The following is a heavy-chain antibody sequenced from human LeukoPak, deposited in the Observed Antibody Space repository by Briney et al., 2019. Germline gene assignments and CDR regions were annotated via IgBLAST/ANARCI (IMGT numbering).Heavy chain of an antibody. D-gene: IGHD4-17*01. CDR2: FHPEDGET. CDR3: ATGGDYVPFDY. Sequence: ASVKVSCKVTEYTLTELSMHGVRQAPGKGVEGMGGFHPEDGETIYAQKFQGRVTMTEDTSTDTAYMELSSVRSEDTAVYYCATGGDYVPFDYWGQGTLVTVSS. J-gene: IGHJ4*02. V-gene: IGHV1-24*01. CDR1: EYTLTELS.